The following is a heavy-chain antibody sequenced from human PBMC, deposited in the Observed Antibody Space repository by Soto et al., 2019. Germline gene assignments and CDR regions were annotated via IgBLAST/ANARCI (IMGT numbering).Heavy chain of an antibody. V-gene: IGHV1-18*01. J-gene: IGHJ4*02. CDR3: ARGRYGDY. D-gene: IGHD1-1*01. Sequence: QVHLVQSGAEVKKPGASVKVSCKGPGYAFTTYGITWVRQAPGQGLEWMGGISAHNGKTHYAQKLQGRVTVTRDTAPSTAYMELRRVRTEGTAVYYCARGRYGDYWGQGARVTVSS. CDR1: GYAFTTYG. CDR2: ISAHNGKT.